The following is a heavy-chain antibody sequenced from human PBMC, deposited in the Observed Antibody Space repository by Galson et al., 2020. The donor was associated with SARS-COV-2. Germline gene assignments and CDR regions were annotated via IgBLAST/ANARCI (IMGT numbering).Heavy chain of an antibody. CDR3: ARGFDY. CDR2: TYYSGST. Sequence: ASETLSPTCTVSGGSISSYYWSWIRQPPGKGLEWIGYTYYSGSTNYNPSLKSRVTISVDTSKNQFSLKLSSVTAADTAVYYCARGFDYWGQRTLVTVSS. CDR1: GGSISSYY. J-gene: IGHJ4*02. V-gene: IGHV4-59*01.